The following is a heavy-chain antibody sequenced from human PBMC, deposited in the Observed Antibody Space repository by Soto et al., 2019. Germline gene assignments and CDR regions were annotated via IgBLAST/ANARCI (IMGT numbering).Heavy chain of an antibody. V-gene: IGHV3-74*01. Sequence: LILSSAASGFTLSSDWMNWVLQNPRQGMQCLSSIISGDTRVSYPDSVKGRFNITPDHDKINLYLEMQSLTADETDVYYSARERTSKGGMDSWGQGTKVTVSS. CDR1: GFTLSSDW. CDR2: IISGDTRV. CDR3: ARERTSKGGMDS. J-gene: IGHJ6*02.